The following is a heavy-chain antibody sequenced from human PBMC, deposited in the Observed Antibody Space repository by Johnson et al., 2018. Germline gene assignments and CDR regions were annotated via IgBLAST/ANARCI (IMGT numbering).Heavy chain of an antibody. CDR1: GFAFSSYA. D-gene: IGHD3-22*01. Sequence: QVQLVETGGGVVQPGRTLRLSCAASGFAFSSYAMHWVRQAPGKGLEWVAIVSYHGSNKYYAASVKGRFTISRDNSKNTLYLQMNSLRAEDTAVYYCAKAMNYFDISVYPIDKWGQGTLVTVSS. CDR3: AKAMNYFDISVYPIDK. V-gene: IGHV3-30*18. CDR2: VSYHGSNK. J-gene: IGHJ4*02.